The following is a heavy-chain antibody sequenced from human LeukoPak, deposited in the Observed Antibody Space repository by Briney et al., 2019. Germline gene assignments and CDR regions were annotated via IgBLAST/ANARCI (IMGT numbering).Heavy chain of an antibody. CDR1: GFTFSDYY. V-gene: IGHV3-11*01. J-gene: IGHJ4*02. CDR3: ARAHWTQRIYGIFDC. Sequence: GGSLRLSCAASGFTFSDYYMSWIRQAPGKGLEWVSYISSSGSTIYYADSVKGRFTISRDNAKNSLYLQMNSLRAEDTAVYYCARAHWTQRIYGIFDCWGQGTLVTVSS. CDR2: ISSSGSTI. D-gene: IGHD2/OR15-2a*01.